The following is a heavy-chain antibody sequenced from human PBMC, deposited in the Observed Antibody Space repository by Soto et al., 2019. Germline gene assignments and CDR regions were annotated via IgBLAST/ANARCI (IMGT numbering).Heavy chain of an antibody. CDR1: GLPLNNSW. D-gene: IGHD1-26*01. Sequence: ASSGLPLNNSWMPGARQAPGEGLVWVSRIKSDGSGTRYAESVKGRFTISRDNAKNTLYLQMNSLRVEDTAVYYCENSYWPVGNYWGQGIPVTVSS. CDR3: ENSYWPVGNY. CDR2: IKSDGSGT. J-gene: IGHJ4*02. V-gene: IGHV3-74*01.